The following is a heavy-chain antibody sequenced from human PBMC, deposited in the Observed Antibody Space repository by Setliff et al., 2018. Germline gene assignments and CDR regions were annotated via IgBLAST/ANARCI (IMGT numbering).Heavy chain of an antibody. D-gene: IGHD6-19*01. V-gene: IGHV4-39*07. J-gene: IGHJ3*02. CDR2: IFHTGAA. CDR1: GGSISSGSYY. Sequence: PSETLSLTCTVSGGSISSGSYYWSWIRQSPGKGLDWIGSIFHTGAAYYNPSLESRFTISVDTSKNQFSLKLSSVTAADTAVYYCARGWGSGWPKEGAFDIWGQGTMVTVSS. CDR3: ARGWGSGWPKEGAFDI.